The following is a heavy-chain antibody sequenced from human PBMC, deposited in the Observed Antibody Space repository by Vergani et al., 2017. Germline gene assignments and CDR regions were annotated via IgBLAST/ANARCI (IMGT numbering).Heavy chain of an antibody. CDR1: GFTFGYYA. V-gene: IGHV3-49*03. D-gene: IGHD3-10*01. J-gene: IGHJ3*02. CDR2: IRSKAYGQAT. CDR3: VRDQVTMLRGSDALDI. Sequence: EVQLVESGGDLVQPGRSLRLSCTASGFTFGYYAMDWFRQAPGQGLEWVGGIRSKAYGQATIYAASVKGRFTISRDDSKSIAYLQMNNLQTEDTAMYYCVRDQVTMLRGSDALDIWRQGTMVTVSS.